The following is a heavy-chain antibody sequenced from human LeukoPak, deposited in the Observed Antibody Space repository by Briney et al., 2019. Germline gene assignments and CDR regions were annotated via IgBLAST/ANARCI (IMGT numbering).Heavy chain of an antibody. CDR2: INPNSGGT. J-gene: IGHJ6*02. V-gene: IGHV1-2*02. CDR1: GYTFTGYY. D-gene: IGHD2-2*01. CDR3: ARGLGYCSSTSCFSGMDV. Sequence: ASVKVSCKASGYTFTGYYVHWVRQAPGQGLEWMGWINPNSGGTNYAQKFQGRVTMTRDTSISTAYMELSRLRSDDTAVYYCARGLGYCSSTSCFSGMDVWGQGTTVTVSS.